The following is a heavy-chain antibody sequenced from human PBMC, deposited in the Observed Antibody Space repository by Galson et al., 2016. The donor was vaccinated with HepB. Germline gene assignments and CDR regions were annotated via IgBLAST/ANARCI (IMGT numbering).Heavy chain of an antibody. CDR3: ARDALEESGSPRHFNYYSGMDV. D-gene: IGHD1-26*01. V-gene: IGHV3-30*03. J-gene: IGHJ6*02. CDR1: GFTFIDYG. CDR2: ISYDGRSK. Sequence: SLRLSCAASGFTFIDYGVHWVRRAPGEGLEWVAVISYDGRSKNYADSVKGRFTVSRDNSKNTLYLQMNSLRAEDTAVYYCARDALEESGSPRHFNYYSGMDVWGQGTTVTVSS.